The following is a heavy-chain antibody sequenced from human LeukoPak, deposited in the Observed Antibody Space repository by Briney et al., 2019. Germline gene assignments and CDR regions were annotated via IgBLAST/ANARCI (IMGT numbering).Heavy chain of an antibody. CDR1: GGSISSYY. Sequence: SVTLSLTCTVSGGSISSYYWSWIRQSAGKGLEWFVRIYTSGSTNYNPSLKSRVTMSVDTSKNQFSLKLSSVTAADTAVYYCARDLNWYSGYLFDYWGQGTLVTVSS. J-gene: IGHJ4*02. D-gene: IGHD5-12*01. CDR2: IYTSGST. CDR3: ARDLNWYSGYLFDY. V-gene: IGHV4-4*07.